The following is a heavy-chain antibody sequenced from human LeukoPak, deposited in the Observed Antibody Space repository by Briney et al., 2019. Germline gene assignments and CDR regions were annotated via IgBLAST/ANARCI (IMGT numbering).Heavy chain of an antibody. CDR2: ISGSGGST. CDR3: AKGGYCSGGSCYSASGFDY. CDR1: GFTFSSYA. Sequence: GGSLRLSCTASGFTFSSYAMSWVRQAPGKGLEWVSAISGSGGSTYYADSVKGRFTISRDNSKNTLYLQMNSLRAEDTAVYYCAKGGYCSGGSCYSASGFDYWGQGTLVTVSS. D-gene: IGHD2-15*01. V-gene: IGHV3-23*01. J-gene: IGHJ4*02.